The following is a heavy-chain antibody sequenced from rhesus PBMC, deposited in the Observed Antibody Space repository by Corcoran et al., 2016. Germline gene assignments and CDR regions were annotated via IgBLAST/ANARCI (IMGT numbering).Heavy chain of an antibody. J-gene: IGHJ4*01. V-gene: IGHV4-169*01. CDR3: ARGYSGYSSRYFDY. CDR1: GASTSSRY. Sequence: QLQLQESGPGQVKPSETLSVTCAVSGASTSSRYWSRIRQAPGQGLEWIGYIDGCGSSTKYNPSLKWRVTLSVDTSKNQLSLKLSSVTAADTAVYYCARGYSGYSSRYFDYWGRGVLVTVSS. D-gene: IGHD5-30*01. CDR2: IDGCGSST.